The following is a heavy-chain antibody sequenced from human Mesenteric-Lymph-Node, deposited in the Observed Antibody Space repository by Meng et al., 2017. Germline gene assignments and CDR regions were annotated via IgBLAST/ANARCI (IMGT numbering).Heavy chain of an antibody. J-gene: IGHJ4*02. CDR2: VSYDSSTK. CDR1: GFNFRRNA. D-gene: IGHD3-22*01. CDR3: AASPGDTNTYYFRYFDY. Sequence: GESLKISCAVSGFNFRRNALHWVRQAPGKGLEWVAVVSYDSSTKYCADSVRGRFTVSRDNSRNTLFLQMDSLGPHDTALYFCAASPGDTNTYYFRYFDYWGQGALVTFSS. V-gene: IGHV3-30*04.